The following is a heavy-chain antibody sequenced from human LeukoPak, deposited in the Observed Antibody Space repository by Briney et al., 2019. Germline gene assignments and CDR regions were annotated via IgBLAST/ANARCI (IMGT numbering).Heavy chain of an antibody. CDR2: VNTKSGDR. D-gene: IGHD1-26*01. CDR3: ARVVGAIDY. CDR1: GYTFTSYD. J-gene: IGHJ4*02. Sequence: ASVKVSRKASGYTFTSYDINWVRQATGQGLEWMGWVNTKSGDRGYAPKFQGRVTMTRDTSISTVYMELSGLRSEDTAVYYCARVVGAIDYWGQGTLVTVSS. V-gene: IGHV1-8*01.